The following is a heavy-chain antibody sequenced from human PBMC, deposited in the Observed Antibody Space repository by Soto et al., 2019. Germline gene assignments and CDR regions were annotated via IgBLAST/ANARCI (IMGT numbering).Heavy chain of an antibody. Sequence: QLQLQESGPGLVKPSETLSLTCTVSGGSISSSSYYWGWIRQPPGKGLEWIGSIYYSGSTYYNPSLKSRVTISVDTSKNQFSLKLSSVTAADTAVYYCARQAPDSSSCDNWFDPWGQGTLVTVSS. CDR2: IYYSGST. CDR3: ARQAPDSSSCDNWFDP. D-gene: IGHD6-13*01. CDR1: GGSISSSSYY. V-gene: IGHV4-39*01. J-gene: IGHJ5*02.